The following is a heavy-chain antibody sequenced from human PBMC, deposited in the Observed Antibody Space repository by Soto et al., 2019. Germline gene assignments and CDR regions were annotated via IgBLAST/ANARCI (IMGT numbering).Heavy chain of an antibody. Sequence: ASVKVSCKASGYTFTGYYMHWVRQAPGQGLEWMGWISPNSGGTNYAQKFQGWVTMTRDTSISTAYMELSRLRSDDTAVYYCARGGKYYDSRGYYRVDYGKDVWGQGTTVTVSS. V-gene: IGHV1-2*04. CDR2: ISPNSGGT. D-gene: IGHD3-22*01. CDR3: ARGGKYYDSRGYYRVDYGKDV. CDR1: GYTFTGYY. J-gene: IGHJ6*02.